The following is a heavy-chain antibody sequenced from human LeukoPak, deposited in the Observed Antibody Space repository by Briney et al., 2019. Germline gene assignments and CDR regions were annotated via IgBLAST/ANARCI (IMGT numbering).Heavy chain of an antibody. CDR2: INPNSGGT. Sequence: ASVKVSCKASGYTFTGYYMHWVRQAPGQGLEWMGWINPNSGGTNYAQKFQGWVTMTRDTSISTAYMELSSLRSEDTAVYYCARDEYSSSWFWGQGTLVTVSS. D-gene: IGHD6-13*01. CDR1: GYTFTGYY. CDR3: ARDEYSSSWF. V-gene: IGHV1-2*04. J-gene: IGHJ4*02.